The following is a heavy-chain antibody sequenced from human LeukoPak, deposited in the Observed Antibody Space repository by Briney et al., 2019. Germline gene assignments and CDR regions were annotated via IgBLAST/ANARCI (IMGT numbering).Heavy chain of an antibody. D-gene: IGHD3-3*01. Sequence: GGSLRLSCATSGFTFSAYSINWVRQAPGRGLDWVSYISSSDAYVYYADSVQGRFTISRDNAKNSPHLQMNSLRDEDTAVYYCARFLDYWGQGTLVTVSS. J-gene: IGHJ4*02. CDR2: ISSSDAYV. CDR1: GFTFSAYS. CDR3: ARFLDY. V-gene: IGHV3-21*01.